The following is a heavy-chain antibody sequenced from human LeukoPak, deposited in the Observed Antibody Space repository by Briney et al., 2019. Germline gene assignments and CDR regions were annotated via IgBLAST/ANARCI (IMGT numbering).Heavy chain of an antibody. CDR1: GFPFGDVD. J-gene: IGHJ4*02. CDR3: ARGYEGVGFY. D-gene: IGHD1-26*01. V-gene: IGHV3-11*05. Sequence: PGGSLRLSCAASGFPFGDVDMSWIRQAPGKGLEWVSYISGTSTYRNYADSVRGRFTISRDNAKNSVYLQVNSLRAEDTAVYYCARGYEGVGFYWGQGTLVTVSS. CDR2: ISGTSTYR.